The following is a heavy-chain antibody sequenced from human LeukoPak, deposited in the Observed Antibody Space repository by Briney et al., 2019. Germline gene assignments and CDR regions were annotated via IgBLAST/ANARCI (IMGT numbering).Heavy chain of an antibody. CDR2: IYTSGST. D-gene: IGHD4-23*01. J-gene: IGHJ6*02. V-gene: IGHV4-61*02. CDR3: AGGVVTGDYYYYYGMDV. CDR1: GGSISSGSYY. Sequence: SQTLSLTCTVSGGSISSGSYYWSWIRQPAGKGLEWIGRIYTSGSTNYNPSLKSRVTISVDTSKNQFSLKLSSVTAADTAVYYCAGGVVTGDYYYYYGMDVWGQGTTVTVSS.